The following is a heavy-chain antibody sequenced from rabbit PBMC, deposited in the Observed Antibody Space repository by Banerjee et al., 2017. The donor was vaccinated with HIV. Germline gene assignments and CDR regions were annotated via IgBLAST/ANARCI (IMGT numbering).Heavy chain of an antibody. J-gene: IGHJ4*01. V-gene: IGHV1S45*01. CDR1: GFSFSNKYV. Sequence: QEQLVESGGGLVKPEGSLTLTCKASGFSFSNKYVMCWVRQAPGKGLEWIACIDTGSSGNTYYASWAKGRFTISKTSSTTVTLQMSSLTAADTATYFCARYSSGGAGYGYAIFNVWGQGTLVTVS. CDR3: ARYSSGGAGYGYAIFNV. D-gene: IGHD6-1*01. CDR2: IDTGSSGNT.